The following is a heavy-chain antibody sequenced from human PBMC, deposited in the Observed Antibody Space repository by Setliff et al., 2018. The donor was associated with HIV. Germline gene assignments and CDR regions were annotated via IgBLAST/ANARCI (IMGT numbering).Heavy chain of an antibody. V-gene: IGHV1-2*06. D-gene: IGHD6-6*01. CDR3: ARGWATGANSSPLDV. CDR2: INPNSGGT. Sequence: ASVKVSCKASGYTFNTYYIHWVRQAPGQGLEWIGRINPNSGGTNYAQRFQGRVTMTRDTSISTAYMEMTSLRSDDTAVYYCARGWATGANSSPLDVWGEGTTVTVSS. J-gene: IGHJ6*04. CDR1: GYTFNTYY.